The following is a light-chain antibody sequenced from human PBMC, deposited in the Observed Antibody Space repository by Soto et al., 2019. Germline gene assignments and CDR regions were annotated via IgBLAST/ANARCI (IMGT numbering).Light chain of an antibody. CDR3: GTWDSSLSALYV. J-gene: IGLJ1*01. CDR2: DNN. CDR1: NSNIGNNY. Sequence: QSVLTQSPSMSAAPGQQVTISCSGSNSNIGNNYVSWYQQVPGTAPKLLIYDNNKRPSGIPDRFSGSKSGTSATLGITGLQTGDEADYYCGTWDSSLSALYVFGTGTKVTVL. V-gene: IGLV1-51*01.